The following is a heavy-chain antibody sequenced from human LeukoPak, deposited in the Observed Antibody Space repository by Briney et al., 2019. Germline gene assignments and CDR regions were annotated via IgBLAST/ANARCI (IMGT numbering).Heavy chain of an antibody. J-gene: IGHJ6*02. CDR1: RFTLSDHY. Sequence: GGSLRLSCVASRFTLSDHYMDWVRQAPGKGLEWISRTKNRANSHITQYAASVNGRFIASRDDSKNSLFLQMNSLKAEDTAVYYCARDTDTALDVWGQGTTVTVSS. CDR2: TKNRANSHIT. V-gene: IGHV3-72*01. CDR3: ARDTDTALDV.